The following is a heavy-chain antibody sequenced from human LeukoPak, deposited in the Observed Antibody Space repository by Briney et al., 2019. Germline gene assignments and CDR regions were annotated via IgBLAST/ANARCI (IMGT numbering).Heavy chain of an antibody. CDR3: ARAVLGSSWYGGFDP. V-gene: IGHV1-2*02. CDR1: GYTFTGYY. CDR2: INPNSGGT. D-gene: IGHD6-13*01. Sequence: ASVKVSCKASGYTFTGYYMHWVRQAPGQGLEWMGWINPNSGGTNYAPKFQGRVTMTRDASISTAYMELSRLRSDDTAVYYCARAVLGSSWYGGFDPWGQGTLVTVSS. J-gene: IGHJ5*02.